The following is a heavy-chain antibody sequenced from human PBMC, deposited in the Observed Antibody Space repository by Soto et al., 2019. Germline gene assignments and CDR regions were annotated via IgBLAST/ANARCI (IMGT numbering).Heavy chain of an antibody. D-gene: IGHD2-15*01. J-gene: IGHJ6*02. CDR2: IWYDGSNK. Sequence: SLRLSCAASGFTFSSYDMHWVRQAPGKGLEWVAVIWYDGSNKYYADSVKGRFTISGDNSKNTLYLQMNSLRAEDTAVYYCARDWVVAARSGDYYYYGMDVWGQGTTVTVSS. CDR1: GFTFSSYD. CDR3: ARDWVVAARSGDYYYYGMDV. V-gene: IGHV3-33*01.